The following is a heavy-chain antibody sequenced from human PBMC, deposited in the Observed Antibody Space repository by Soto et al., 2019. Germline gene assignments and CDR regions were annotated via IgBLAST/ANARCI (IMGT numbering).Heavy chain of an antibody. CDR3: ARVPATGYYYDSSGYYYFDY. J-gene: IGHJ4*02. V-gene: IGHV1-18*01. CDR2: ISTYNGNT. CDR1: GYTFTSYG. D-gene: IGHD3-22*01. Sequence: QVQLVQSGAEVKKPGASVKVSCKASGYTFTSYGISWVRQAPGHGLEWMGWISTYNGNTNYAQKLQGRVTMTTDTSTSTAYRELRSLRSDDTAVYYCARVPATGYYYDSSGYYYFDYWGQGTLVTVSS.